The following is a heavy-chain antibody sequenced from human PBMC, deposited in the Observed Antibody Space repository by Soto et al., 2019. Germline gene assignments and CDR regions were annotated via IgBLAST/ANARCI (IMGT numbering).Heavy chain of an antibody. Sequence: QVQLQESGPGLVKPSGTLSLTCAVSGASISNNNWWSWVRQPPGKGLEWIGEIYHSGSTNHNPSLKSRVTISLDKSKNQFSLKLSSVTAADTAVYYCASGSGIHHMVFQYWGQGTLVTVSS. CDR3: ASGSGIHHMVFQY. CDR1: GASISNNNW. V-gene: IGHV4-4*02. J-gene: IGHJ4*02. CDR2: IYHSGST. D-gene: IGHD2-15*01.